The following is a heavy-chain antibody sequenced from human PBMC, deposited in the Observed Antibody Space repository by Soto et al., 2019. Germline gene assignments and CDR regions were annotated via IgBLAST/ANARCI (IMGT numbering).Heavy chain of an antibody. CDR3: ARFGPFRGGYEPPSGWFDP. Sequence: ASVKVSCKASGYTFTSYGISWVRQAPGQGLEWMGWISAYNGNTNYAQKLQGRVTMTTDTSTSTAYMELRSLRSDDTAVYYCARFGPFRGGYEPPSGWFDPWGQGTLVTVSS. D-gene: IGHD5-12*01. J-gene: IGHJ5*02. CDR2: ISAYNGNT. V-gene: IGHV1-18*01. CDR1: GYTFTSYG.